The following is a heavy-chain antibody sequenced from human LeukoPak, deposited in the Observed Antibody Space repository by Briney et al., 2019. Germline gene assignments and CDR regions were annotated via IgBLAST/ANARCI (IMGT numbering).Heavy chain of an antibody. V-gene: IGHV3-23*01. Sequence: GGSLRLSCAASGFTFSSYWMHWVRQAPGEGLEWVSAISGSGGSTYYADSVKGRFTISRDNSKNTLYLQMNSLRAEDTAVYYCANLPPVVAATPPLYYYGMDVWGQGTTVTVSS. CDR1: GFTFSSYW. D-gene: IGHD2-15*01. J-gene: IGHJ6*02. CDR3: ANLPPVVAATPPLYYYGMDV. CDR2: ISGSGGST.